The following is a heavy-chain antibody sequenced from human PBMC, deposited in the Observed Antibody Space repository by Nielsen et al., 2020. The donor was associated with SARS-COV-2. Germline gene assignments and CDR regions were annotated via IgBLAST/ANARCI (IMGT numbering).Heavy chain of an antibody. D-gene: IGHD2-2*01. CDR3: ARARAIVVVPAAISYFDY. CDR1: GGSISSYY. J-gene: IGHJ4*02. CDR2: IYYSGST. V-gene: IGHV4-59*01. Sequence: SKTLSLTCTVSGGSISSYYWSWIRQPPGKGLEWIGYIYYSGSTNYNPSLKSRVTISVDTSKNQFSLKLSSVTAADTAVYYCARARAIVVVPAAISYFDYWGQGTLVTVSS.